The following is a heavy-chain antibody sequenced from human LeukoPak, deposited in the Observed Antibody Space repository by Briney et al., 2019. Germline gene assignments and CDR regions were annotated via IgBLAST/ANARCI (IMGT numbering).Heavy chain of an antibody. D-gene: IGHD5-24*01. V-gene: IGHV3-33*01. CDR3: ARVEMTNYGMDA. Sequence: QPGGSLRLSCAASGFTFSSYGMHWVRQAPGKGLEWVAVIWYDGSNKYYADSVKGRFTISRDNSKNTLYLQMNSLRAEDTAVYYCARVEMTNYGMDAWGQGTTVTVSS. CDR1: GFTFSSYG. J-gene: IGHJ6*02. CDR2: IWYDGSNK.